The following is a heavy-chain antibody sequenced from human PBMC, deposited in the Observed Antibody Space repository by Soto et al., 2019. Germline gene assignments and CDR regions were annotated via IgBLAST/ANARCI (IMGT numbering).Heavy chain of an antibody. CDR2: FDPEDGET. CDR1: GYTLTELS. CDR3: ATEECTNGVCVNWFDP. Sequence: GASVTVSCKVSGYTLTELSMHWVRQAPGKGLEWMGGFDPEDGETIYAQKFQGRVTMTEDTSTDTAYMELSSLRSEDTAVYYCATEECTNGVCVNWFDPWGQGTLVTVSS. D-gene: IGHD2-8*01. V-gene: IGHV1-24*01. J-gene: IGHJ5*02.